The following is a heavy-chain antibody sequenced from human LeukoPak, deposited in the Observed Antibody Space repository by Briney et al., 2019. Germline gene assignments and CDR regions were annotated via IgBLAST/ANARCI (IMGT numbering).Heavy chain of an antibody. CDR3: AREEVGEYYDFWRGYFDY. J-gene: IGHJ4*02. CDR1: GFTVSSNY. Sequence: GGSLRLSCAASGFTVSSNYMSWVRQAPGKGLEWVSVIYSGDSTYYADSVKGRFTISRDNSKNTLYLQMNSLRAEDTAVYYCAREEVGEYYDFWRGYFDYWGQGTLVTVSS. CDR2: IYSGDST. V-gene: IGHV3-66*01. D-gene: IGHD3-3*01.